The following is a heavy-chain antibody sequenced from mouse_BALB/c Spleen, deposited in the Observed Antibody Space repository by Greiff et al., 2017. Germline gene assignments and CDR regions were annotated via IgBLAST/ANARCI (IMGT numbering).Heavy chain of an antibody. CDR1: GYTFTSYV. V-gene: IGHV1-14*01. CDR3: ARSRITTDAMDY. D-gene: IGHD1-1*01. Sequence: EVKLMESGPELVKPGASVKMSCKASGYTFTSYVMHWVKQKPGQGLEWIGYINPYNDGTKYNEKFKGKATLTSDKSSSTAYMELSSLTSEDSAVYYCARSRITTDAMDYWGQGTSVTVSA. J-gene: IGHJ4*01. CDR2: INPYNDGT.